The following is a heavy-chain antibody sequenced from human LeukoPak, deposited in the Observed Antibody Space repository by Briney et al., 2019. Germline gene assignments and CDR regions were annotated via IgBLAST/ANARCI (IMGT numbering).Heavy chain of an antibody. Sequence: GGSLSLSCAAYGFTFSSYAMNWVSQAPGKGLEWVSGISTRGGSTYYADSVKGRFTISRDNSKNTLYLQINSLRVDDTAVYYCAKATLVGATISYFFDYWGQGTLVTVSS. CDR3: AKATLVGATISYFFDY. CDR1: GFTFSSYA. J-gene: IGHJ4*02. CDR2: ISTRGGST. D-gene: IGHD1-26*01. V-gene: IGHV3-23*01.